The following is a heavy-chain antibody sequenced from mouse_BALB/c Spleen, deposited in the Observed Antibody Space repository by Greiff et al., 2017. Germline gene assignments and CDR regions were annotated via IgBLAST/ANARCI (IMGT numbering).Heavy chain of an antibody. CDR3: ARWPGTGYYFDY. D-gene: IGHD3-3*01. CDR2: ISSGSSTI. V-gene: IGHV5-17*02. J-gene: IGHJ2*01. CDR1: GFTFSSFG. Sequence: EVQVVESGGGLVQPGGSRKLSCAASGFTFSSFGMHWVRQAPEKGLEWVAYISSGSSTIYYADTVKGRFTISRDNPKNTLFLQMTSLRSEDTAMYYCARWPGTGYYFDYWGQGTTLTVSS.